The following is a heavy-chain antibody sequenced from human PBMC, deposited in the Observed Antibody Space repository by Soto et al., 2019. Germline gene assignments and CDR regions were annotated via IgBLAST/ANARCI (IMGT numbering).Heavy chain of an antibody. CDR3: ARESYYYGGGYAFDI. Sequence: GGSLRLSCAASGFTFSSYGMHWVRQAPGKGLEWVAVIWYDGSNKYYADYVKGRFTISRDNSKNTLYLQMNSLRAEDTAVYYCARESYYYGGGYAFDIWGQGTMVTVSS. CDR2: IWYDGSNK. V-gene: IGHV3-33*01. CDR1: GFTFSSYG. J-gene: IGHJ3*02. D-gene: IGHD3-10*01.